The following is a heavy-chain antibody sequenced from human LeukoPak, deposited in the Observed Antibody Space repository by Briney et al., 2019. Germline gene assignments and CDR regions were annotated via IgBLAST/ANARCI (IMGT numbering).Heavy chain of an antibody. CDR1: GYSFTTYW. D-gene: IGHD6-13*01. CDR2: IPPDGSDT. CDR3: ARLTSSWSFDY. J-gene: IGHJ4*02. V-gene: IGHV5-51*01. Sequence: GESLKISCKASGYSFTTYWIGWVRQMPGKGLEWMGIIPPDGSDTRYSPSFQGQVTISADKSITTAYLQWSSLKASDTAMYYCARLTSSWSFDYWGQGTLVTVSS.